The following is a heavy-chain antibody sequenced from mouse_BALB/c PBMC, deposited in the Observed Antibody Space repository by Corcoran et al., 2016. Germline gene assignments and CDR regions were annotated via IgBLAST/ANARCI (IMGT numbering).Heavy chain of an antibody. V-gene: IGHV14-3*02. J-gene: IGHJ3*01. CDR1: GFNIKDTY. CDR2: IDPANGNT. CDR3: ANGNYEAWFAY. D-gene: IGHD2-1*01. Sequence: EVQLQQSGAELVKPGASVKLSCTASGFNIKDTYMHWVKQRPEQGLEWIGRIDPANGNTKYDPKFQGKATITADTSSNTAYLQLSSLTSEDTDVYYCANGNYEAWFAYWGQGTLVTVSA.